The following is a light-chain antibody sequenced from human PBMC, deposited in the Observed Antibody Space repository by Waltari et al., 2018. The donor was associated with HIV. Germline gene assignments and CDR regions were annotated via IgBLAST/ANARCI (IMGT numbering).Light chain of an antibody. CDR2: EVT. CDR3: SSFAGTHKL. V-gene: IGLV2-8*01. J-gene: IGLJ2*01. Sequence: QSALTQSPSASGSPGQSVNISCSGANSDISDYNYFSWYQQHSDRPPKLIIFEVTKRPSGGPDRFSGSKSGNTACLFVSGLQPEDEATYFCSSFAGTHKLFGGGTKLTVL. CDR1: NSDISDYNY.